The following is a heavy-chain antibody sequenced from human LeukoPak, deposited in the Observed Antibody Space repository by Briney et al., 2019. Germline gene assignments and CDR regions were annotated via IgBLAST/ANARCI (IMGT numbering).Heavy chain of an antibody. CDR3: ATGSRDFDY. V-gene: IGHV1-18*01. CDR2: ISAYNGNT. Sequence: ASVKVSCKASGYTFTSYGISWVRQAPGQGLEWMGWISAYNGNTNYAQKFQGRVTMTRDTSINTAYMELSSLISDDTAVYYCATGSRDFDYWGQGTLVTVPS. D-gene: IGHD7-27*01. CDR1: GYTFTSYG. J-gene: IGHJ4*02.